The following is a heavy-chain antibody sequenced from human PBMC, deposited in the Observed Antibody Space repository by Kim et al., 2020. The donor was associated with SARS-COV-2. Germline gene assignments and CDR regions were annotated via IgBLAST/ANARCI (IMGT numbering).Heavy chain of an antibody. CDR3: ARDYYDSSGYFFRYAFDI. V-gene: IGHV3-33*01. CDR2: IWYDGSNK. J-gene: IGHJ3*02. D-gene: IGHD3-22*01. Sequence: GGSLRLSCAASGFTFSSYGMHWVRQAPGKGLEWVAVIWYDGSNKYYADSVKGRFTISRDNSKNTLYLQMNSLRAEDTAVYYCARDYYDSSGYFFRYAFDIWGQGTMVTVSS. CDR1: GFTFSSYG.